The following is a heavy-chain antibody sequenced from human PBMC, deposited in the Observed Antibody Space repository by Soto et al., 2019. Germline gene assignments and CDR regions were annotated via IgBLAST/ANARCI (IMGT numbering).Heavy chain of an antibody. CDR1: GYTFTSYA. V-gene: IGHV1-3*01. Sequence: GASVKVSCKASGYTFTSYAMHWVRQAPGQRLEWMGWINAGNGNTKYSQKFRGRVTITRDTSASTAYMELSSLRSEDTAVYYCLRVVEAASRHTDFDSWGQGILVTVSS. D-gene: IGHD1-26*01. J-gene: IGHJ4*02. CDR3: LRVVEAASRHTDFDS. CDR2: INAGNGNT.